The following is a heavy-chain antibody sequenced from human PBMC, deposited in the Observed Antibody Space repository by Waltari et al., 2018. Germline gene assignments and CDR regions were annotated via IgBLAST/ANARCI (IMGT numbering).Heavy chain of an antibody. CDR2: ILSDGTNK. CDR1: GLTFSSYA. J-gene: IGHJ4*02. D-gene: IGHD2-2*01. V-gene: IGHV3-30*04. CDR3: ATTSSGY. Sequence: QVQLVESGGGVVQPGRSLRLSCAASGLTFSSYALHWVRQAPGSGLEWLAVILSDGTNKYYADSVKGRFTISRDNSKSTLYLEMNSLRAEDTAVYYCATTSSGYWGQGTLVTVSS.